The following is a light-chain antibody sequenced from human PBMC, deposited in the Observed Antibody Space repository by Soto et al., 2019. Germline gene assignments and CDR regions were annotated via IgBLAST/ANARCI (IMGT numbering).Light chain of an antibody. CDR2: DVN. CDR1: SSDVGVYNY. J-gene: IGLJ2*01. V-gene: IGLV2-14*03. CDR3: SSYTTSSTVV. Sequence: QSALTQPASVSGSPGQSITISCTGTSSDVGVYNYVSWYQQHPGEAPKLMIYDVNDRPSGVSNRFSGSKPGNTASLTISGLQAEDEADYYCSSYTTSSTVVFGGGTKVTVL.